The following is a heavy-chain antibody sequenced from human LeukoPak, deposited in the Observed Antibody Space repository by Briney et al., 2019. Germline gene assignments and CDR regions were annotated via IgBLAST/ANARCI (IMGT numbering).Heavy chain of an antibody. CDR3: ARDFRNLGMDV. V-gene: IGHV3-48*01. CDR2: ISSSSSTI. Sequence: GGSLRLSCAASGFTFSSYSMDWVRQAPGKGLEWVSYISSSSSTIYYADSVKGRFTISRDNAKNSLYLQMDSLRAEDTAVYFCARDFRNLGMDVWGKGTTVTVSS. CDR1: GFTFSSYS. J-gene: IGHJ6*03. D-gene: IGHD3-16*01.